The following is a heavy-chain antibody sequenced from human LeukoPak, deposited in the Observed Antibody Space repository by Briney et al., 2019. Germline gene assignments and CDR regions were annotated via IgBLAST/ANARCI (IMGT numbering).Heavy chain of an antibody. CDR2: ISAYNGNT. CDR1: GYTFTSYG. D-gene: IGHD4-17*01. Sequence: ASVKVSCKASGYTFTSYGISWVRQAPGQGLEWMGWISAYNGNTNYAQKLQGRVTMTTDTSTSTAYMELRSLRSDDTAVYYCARDWDGDYTGSYNWFDPWGQGTPVTVSS. V-gene: IGHV1-18*01. J-gene: IGHJ5*02. CDR3: ARDWDGDYTGSYNWFDP.